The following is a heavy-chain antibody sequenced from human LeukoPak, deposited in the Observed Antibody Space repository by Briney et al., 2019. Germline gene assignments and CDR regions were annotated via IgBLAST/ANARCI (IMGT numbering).Heavy chain of an antibody. V-gene: IGHV3-7*01. CDR1: GLTFSTYW. D-gene: IGHD3-9*01. CDR3: ARDEIYYDILTGYRHFDY. Sequence: GGSLRLSCAASGLTFSTYWMSWVRQAPGKGLEWVANIKQDGSEKKYLDSVKGRFTISRDNAKNSMYLQMNSLRAEDTAVYYCARDEIYYDILTGYRHFDYWGQGTLVTVFS. CDR2: IKQDGSEK. J-gene: IGHJ4*02.